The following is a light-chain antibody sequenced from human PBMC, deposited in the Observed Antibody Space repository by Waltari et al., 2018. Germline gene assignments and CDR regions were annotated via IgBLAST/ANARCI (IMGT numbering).Light chain of an antibody. J-gene: IGKJ1*01. CDR3: QQYGNSQT. CDR2: VAS. V-gene: IGKV3-20*01. Sequence: EIVLKQSPATLSLSPGDEATLSCRASQSVSSTYLAWYQQKPGQAPRLLIYVASSRATGIPDRFRGSGSGTDFTLTISRLEPEDFAVYYCQQYGNSQTFGQGTKVEIK. CDR1: QSVSSTY.